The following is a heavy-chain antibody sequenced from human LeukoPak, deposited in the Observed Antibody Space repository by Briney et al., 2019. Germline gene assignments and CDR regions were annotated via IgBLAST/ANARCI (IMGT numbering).Heavy chain of an antibody. Sequence: GGSLRLSCAASGFTFRSYAMSWVRQAPGKGLEWVAVIWYDGSNKYYADSVKGRFTISRDNSKNTLYLQMNSLRAEDTAVYYCAKDPSAAGVDYWGQGTLVTVSS. CDR1: GFTFRSYA. V-gene: IGHV3-30*02. J-gene: IGHJ4*02. CDR2: IWYDGSNK. CDR3: AKDPSAAGVDY. D-gene: IGHD6-13*01.